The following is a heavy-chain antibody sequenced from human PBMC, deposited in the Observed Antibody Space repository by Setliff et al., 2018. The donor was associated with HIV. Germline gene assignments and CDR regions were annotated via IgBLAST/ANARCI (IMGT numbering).Heavy chain of an antibody. D-gene: IGHD3-10*01. V-gene: IGHV4-4*07. Sequence: SLTCTVSGGSISGYHWNWLRQTPGKGLEWIGRIYTSGSTNYNPSLKSRVTMSVDTSKNQFSLKLSSVTAADTAVYYCARGKGGSGSYPGAGEIDPWGQGTLVTVSS. CDR1: GGSISGYH. J-gene: IGHJ5*02. CDR2: IYTSGST. CDR3: ARGKGGSGSYPGAGEIDP.